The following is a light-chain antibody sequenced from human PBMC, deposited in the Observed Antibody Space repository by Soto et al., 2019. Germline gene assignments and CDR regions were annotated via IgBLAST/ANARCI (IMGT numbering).Light chain of an antibody. V-gene: IGLV6-57*04. CDR2: QNN. Sequence: NFMLTQPHSVSESPGKTVTISCTRSSGTIASNYVQWYQQRPGSAPTTVMFQNNQRPSGVPDRFSGSIDTSSNSAALIISGLETEDEADYYCQSYDSTTNWVFGGGTKLTV. CDR3: QSYDSTTNWV. CDR1: SGTIASNY. J-gene: IGLJ3*02.